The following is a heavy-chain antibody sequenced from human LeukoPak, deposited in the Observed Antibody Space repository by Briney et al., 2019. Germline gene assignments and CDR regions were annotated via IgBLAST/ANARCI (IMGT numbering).Heavy chain of an antibody. J-gene: IGHJ4*02. V-gene: IGHV1-58*02. CDR2: IDVGSGNT. Sequence: SVKVSCKASGFTYTSSAMLWVRQARGQRLEWIGWIDVGSGNTNYAQRFQERVTITRDMSTSTAYMELSSLRSEDTAVYYCAADRSDYGDYEGYWGQGTLVTVSS. CDR3: AADRSDYGDYEGY. CDR1: GFTYTSSA. D-gene: IGHD4-17*01.